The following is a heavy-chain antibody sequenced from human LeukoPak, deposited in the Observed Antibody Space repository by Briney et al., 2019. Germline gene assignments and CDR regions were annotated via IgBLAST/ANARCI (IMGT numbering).Heavy chain of an antibody. J-gene: IGHJ3*02. CDR3: ARDMRDAGITMIVVGAFDI. CDR2: ISSSSSYI. V-gene: IGHV3-21*01. Sequence: GGSLTLSCAASGFTFSSYSMNWVRQAPGKGLEWVSSISSSSSYIYYADSVKGRFTISRDNAKNSLYLQMNSLRAEDTAVYYCARDMRDAGITMIVVGAFDIWGQGTMVTVSS. D-gene: IGHD3-22*01. CDR1: GFTFSSYS.